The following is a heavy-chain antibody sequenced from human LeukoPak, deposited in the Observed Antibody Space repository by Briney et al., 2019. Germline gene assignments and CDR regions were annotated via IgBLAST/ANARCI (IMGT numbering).Heavy chain of an antibody. Sequence: SETLSLTCTVSGGSMTSYYWSWIRQPPGKGLEWIGYIYFSGSTNYNPSLKSRVTISLDMSKNQFSLKLSSVIAADTAVYYCARDLRSYHDYWGQGTLVTVSS. D-gene: IGHD1-26*01. CDR1: GGSMTSYY. V-gene: IGHV4-59*01. CDR3: ARDLRSYHDY. CDR2: IYFSGST. J-gene: IGHJ4*02.